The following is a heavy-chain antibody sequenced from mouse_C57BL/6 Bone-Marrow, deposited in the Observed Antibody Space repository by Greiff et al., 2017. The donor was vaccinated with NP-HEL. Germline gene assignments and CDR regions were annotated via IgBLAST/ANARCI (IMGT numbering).Heavy chain of an antibody. D-gene: IGHD1-1*01. CDR1: GYTFTSYW. Sequence: VQLQQPGAELVMPGASVKLSCKASGYTFTSYWMHWVKQRPGQGLEWIGEIDPSDSYTNYNQKFKGKSTLTVDKSSSTAYMQLSSLTSDDSAVYYCAREGVITTIFDYWGQGTTLTVSS. V-gene: IGHV1-69*01. J-gene: IGHJ2*01. CDR3: AREGVITTIFDY. CDR2: IDPSDSYT.